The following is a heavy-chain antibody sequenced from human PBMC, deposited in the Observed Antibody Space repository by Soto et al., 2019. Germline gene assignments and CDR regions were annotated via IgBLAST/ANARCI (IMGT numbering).Heavy chain of an antibody. D-gene: IGHD6-19*01. CDR2: IIPIFGTA. J-gene: IGHJ4*02. V-gene: IGHV1-69*13. CDR1: GVTFSSYA. Sequence: GASVKVSCKASGVTFSSYAISWVRQAPGQGLEWMGGIIPIFGTANYAQKFQGRVTITADESTSTAYMELSSLRSEDTAVYYCARPEYSSGWYFDYWGQGTLVTVSS. CDR3: ARPEYSSGWYFDY.